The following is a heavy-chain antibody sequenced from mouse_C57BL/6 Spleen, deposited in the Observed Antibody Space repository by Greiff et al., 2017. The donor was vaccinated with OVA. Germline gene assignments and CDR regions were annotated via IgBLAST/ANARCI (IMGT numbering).Heavy chain of an antibody. D-gene: IGHD1-1*01. J-gene: IGHJ2*01. V-gene: IGHV1-81*01. Sequence: LVESGAELARPGASVKLSCKASGYTFTSYGISWVKQRTGQGLEWIGEIYPRSGNTYYNEKFKGKATLTADKSSSTAYMELRSLTSEDSAVYFCARSPPPITTVDWYYFDYWGQGTTLTVSS. CDR3: ARSPPPITTVDWYYFDY. CDR2: IYPRSGNT. CDR1: GYTFTSYG.